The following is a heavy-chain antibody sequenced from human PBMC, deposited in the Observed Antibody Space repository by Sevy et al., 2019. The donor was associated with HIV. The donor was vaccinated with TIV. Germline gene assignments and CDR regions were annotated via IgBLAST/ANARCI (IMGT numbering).Heavy chain of an antibody. CDR2: ISSSSSYI. CDR1: GFTFSSYS. J-gene: IGHJ6*02. V-gene: IGHV3-21*01. CDR3: ARDGIYDFWSGYFVSYGMDV. Sequence: GGSLRLSCAASGFTFSSYSMNWVRQAPGKGLEWVSSISSSSSYIYYADSVKGRFTISRDNAKNSLYLQMNSLRAEDTAVYYCARDGIYDFWSGYFVSYGMDVWGQGTTVTASS. D-gene: IGHD3-3*01.